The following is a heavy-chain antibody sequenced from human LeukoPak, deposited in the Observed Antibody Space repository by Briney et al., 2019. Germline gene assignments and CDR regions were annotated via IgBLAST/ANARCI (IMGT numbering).Heavy chain of an antibody. CDR1: GFTVSSNY. V-gene: IGHV3-66*01. Sequence: GGSLRLSCAASGFTVSSNYMSWVRQAPGKGLEWVSVIYSGGSTYYADSVKGRFTISRDNSKNTLYLQMNSLRAEDPAVYYCARVKPYYYGMDVWGQGTTVTVSS. CDR2: IYSGGST. J-gene: IGHJ6*02. CDR3: ARVKPYYYGMDV.